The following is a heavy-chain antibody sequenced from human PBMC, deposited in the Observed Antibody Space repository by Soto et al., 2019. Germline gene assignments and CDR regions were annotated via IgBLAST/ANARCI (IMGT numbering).Heavy chain of an antibody. CDR1: GGSISSGAYY. CDR2: IYYSGST. V-gene: IGHV4-31*03. D-gene: IGHD1-7*01. CDR3: ARARTTYNFDS. J-gene: IGHJ4*02. Sequence: SETLSLTCTVSGGSISSGAYYWSWIRQHPGKGLEWIGYIYYSGSTYYNPSLKSRVTMSVDTSKNQFSLKLSSVTAADTAVYYCARARTTYNFDSWGQGTLVTVSS.